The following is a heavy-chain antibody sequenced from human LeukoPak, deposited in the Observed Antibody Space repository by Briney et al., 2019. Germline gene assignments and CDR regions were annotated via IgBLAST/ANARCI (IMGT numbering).Heavy chain of an antibody. J-gene: IGHJ4*02. CDR1: GGSMRSYY. CDR3: VRGGWSLDY. CDR2: IYYSGST. Sequence: KPSETLSLTCTVSGGSMRSYYWSWFRQPPGKGLEWIGYIYYSGSTSYNPSLESRVTISVDTSKNQFSLKLTSLTAADTAVYYCVRGGWSLDYWGQGILVTVSS. D-gene: IGHD1-26*01. V-gene: IGHV4-59*01.